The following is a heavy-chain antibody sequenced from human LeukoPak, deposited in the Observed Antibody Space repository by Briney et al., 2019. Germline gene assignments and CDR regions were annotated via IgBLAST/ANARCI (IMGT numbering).Heavy chain of an antibody. CDR3: AREGVCGGSCYSGDYYYYYGMDV. CDR2: ISAYNGNT. CDR1: GYTFTSYG. D-gene: IGHD2-15*01. V-gene: IGHV1-18*01. J-gene: IGHJ6*02. Sequence: ASVKVSCEASGYTFTSYGISWVRQAPGQGLEWMGWISAYNGNTNYDQKLQGRVTMTTDTSTSTAYMELRSLRSDDTAVYYCAREGVCGGSCYSGDYYYYYGMDVWGQGTTVTVSS.